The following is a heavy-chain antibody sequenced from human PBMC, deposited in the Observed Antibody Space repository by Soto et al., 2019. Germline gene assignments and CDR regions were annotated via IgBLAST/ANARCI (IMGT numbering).Heavy chain of an antibody. CDR2: LNPNSGNK. Sequence: ASVKVSCKASGYTFTSYDMNWVRQATGQGLEWMGWLNPNSGNKAYPHKLNGRVNMTRNTSIRTPYMALSSPRSEDTDVYCCASSDGSDNNWFDPWGQGTLVTVSS. CDR3: ASSDGSDNNWFDP. D-gene: IGHD2-15*01. V-gene: IGHV1-8*01. J-gene: IGHJ5*02. CDR1: GYTFTSYD.